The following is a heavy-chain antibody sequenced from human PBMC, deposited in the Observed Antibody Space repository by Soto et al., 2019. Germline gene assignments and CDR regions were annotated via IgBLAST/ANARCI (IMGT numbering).Heavy chain of an antibody. CDR2: SNAGNGNT. D-gene: IGHD6-19*01. Sequence: QVQLVQSGADVKKPGTSVKVSCKASGYTFTSYAMHWVRQAPGQSLEWMGWSNAGNGNTKYSQTFQGRVTITRDTSASTAYMELSSLRSDDTALDYCARVSCWYYFDSWGQGTLVTVSS. CDR1: GYTFTSYA. V-gene: IGHV1-3*01. J-gene: IGHJ4*02. CDR3: ARVSCWYYFDS.